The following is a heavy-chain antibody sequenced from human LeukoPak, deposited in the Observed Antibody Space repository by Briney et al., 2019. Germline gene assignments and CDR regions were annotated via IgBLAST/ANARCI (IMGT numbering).Heavy chain of an antibody. CDR3: ARGLGTPSPGNVHYYYMDV. CDR2: ISYDGSAK. D-gene: IGHD1-14*01. J-gene: IGHJ6*03. Sequence: PGGSLRLSCAASGFTFSSHCIHWVRQVPDKGLEWLAVISYDGSAKYYADSLKGRFTISRDNSKYTLYLQMHSLRPEDTAEYYCARGLGTPSPGNVHYYYMDVWGKGTTVTVSS. V-gene: IGHV3-30*04. CDR1: GFTFSSHC.